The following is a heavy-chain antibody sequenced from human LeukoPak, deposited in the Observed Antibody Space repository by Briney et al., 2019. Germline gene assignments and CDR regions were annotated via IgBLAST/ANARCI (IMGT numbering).Heavy chain of an antibody. V-gene: IGHV3-48*02. CDR1: GFIFGSYN. CDR2: ISSSSRTI. J-gene: IGHJ4*02. D-gene: IGHD3-3*01. Sequence: GGSLRLSCAASGFIFGSYNMNWVRQAPGKGLEWISYISSSSRTIFYADSVKGRFTVSRDNVKNFLYLQMHSLRDEDTAVYYCAKGERPQFLTHTYDYWGQGTEVTVSS. CDR3: AKGERPQFLTHTYDY.